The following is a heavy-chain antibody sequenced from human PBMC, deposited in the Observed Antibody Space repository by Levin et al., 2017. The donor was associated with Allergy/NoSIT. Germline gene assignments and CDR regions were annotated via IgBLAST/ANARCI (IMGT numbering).Heavy chain of an antibody. V-gene: IGHV4-39*06. CDR1: GASISSSSYY. J-gene: IGHJ5*02. Sequence: PSETLSLTCTVSGASISSSSYYWVWIRQPPGKGLEWIGSLYYTGSAYYNPSLKSRVTISADTSKNQFALRLSSVTAADTAVYYCATQGQWLATNWFDPWGQGTLVTVSS. CDR2: LYYTGSA. CDR3: ATQGQWLATNWFDP. D-gene: IGHD6-19*01.